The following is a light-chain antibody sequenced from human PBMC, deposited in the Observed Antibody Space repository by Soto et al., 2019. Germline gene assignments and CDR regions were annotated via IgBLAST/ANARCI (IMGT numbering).Light chain of an antibody. V-gene: IGKV1-33*01. CDR3: QQYVELT. CDR2: DAS. CDR1: QDISNY. Sequence: DIQMTQSPSSLSASVGDRVTITCQASQDISNYLNWYQQKPGKAPKLLIYDASNLETGVPSRFSGSGSGTDFTFTISSLQPEDIATYYCQQYVELTFGGGTKVDIK. J-gene: IGKJ4*01.